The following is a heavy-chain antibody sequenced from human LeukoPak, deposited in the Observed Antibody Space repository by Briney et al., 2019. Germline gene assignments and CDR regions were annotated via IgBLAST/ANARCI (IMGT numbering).Heavy chain of an antibody. CDR1: GGSISTSNYY. Sequence: NPSETLSLTCTVSGGSISTSNYYWGWIRQPPGKGLEWIGNIFYSGSTYYSPSLRSRVTISLDTSRNQFSLKLNSVTAADTAVYYCASGTTLPNPDYWGQGTLVTVSS. V-gene: IGHV4-39*07. CDR3: ASGTTLPNPDY. CDR2: IFYSGST. D-gene: IGHD1/OR15-1a*01. J-gene: IGHJ4*02.